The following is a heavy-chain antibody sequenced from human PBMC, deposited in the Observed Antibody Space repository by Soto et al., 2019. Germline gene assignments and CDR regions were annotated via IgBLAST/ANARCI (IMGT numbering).Heavy chain of an antibody. J-gene: IGHJ4*02. CDR3: TIQNARGVPDY. CDR1: GFTFSNAW. D-gene: IGHD3-10*01. V-gene: IGHV3-15*07. Sequence: GGSLRLSCAASGFTFSNAWMNWVRQAPGKGLEWVGRIKSKTDGGTTDYAAPVKGRFTISSDDSKNTLYLQMNSLKAEDTAVYYCTIQNARGVPDYWGQGTLVTVSS. CDR2: IKSKTDGGTT.